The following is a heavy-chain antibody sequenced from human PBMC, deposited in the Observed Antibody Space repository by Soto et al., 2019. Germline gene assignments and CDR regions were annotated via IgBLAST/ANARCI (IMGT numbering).Heavy chain of an antibody. CDR2: IYYSGST. V-gene: IGHV4-59*01. J-gene: IGHJ6*02. D-gene: IGHD3-10*01. Sequence: QVQLQESGPGLVKPSETLSLTCTVSGDSFSNYYWSWIRQPPGKGLEWIGYIYYSGSTNYNPSLKSLVTISLDTSKNQSSLELNSVTAADTAVYYCARAVRGYYFFGMDVWGQGTTVTVSS. CDR1: GDSFSNYY. CDR3: ARAVRGYYFFGMDV.